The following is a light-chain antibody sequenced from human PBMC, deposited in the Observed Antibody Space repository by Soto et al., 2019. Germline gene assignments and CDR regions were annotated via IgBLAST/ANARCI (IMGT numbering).Light chain of an antibody. CDR3: QQYNNWPLT. CDR2: HAS. V-gene: IGKV3-15*01. J-gene: IGKJ4*01. Sequence: EILMTQSQATLSLSPGERATLACRASQSVSNTLAWYQQKPGQAPKLLIYHASTRANGIPARFSGSGSGTEFTLTISSLQSEDFAIYYCQQYNNWPLTFGGGTKVEIK. CDR1: QSVSNT.